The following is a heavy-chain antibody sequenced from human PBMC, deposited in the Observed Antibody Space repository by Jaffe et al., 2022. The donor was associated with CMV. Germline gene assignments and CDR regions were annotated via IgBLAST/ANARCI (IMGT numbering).Heavy chain of an antibody. CDR2: ISYDGSNK. Sequence: QVQLVESGGGVVQPGRSLRLSCAASGFTFSSYGMHWVRQAPGKGLEWVAVISYDGSNKYYADSVKGRFTISRDNSKNTLYLQMNSLRAEDTAVYYCAKSRGWDSSGYHDAFDIWGQGTMVTVSS. CDR3: AKSRGWDSSGYHDAFDI. V-gene: IGHV3-30*18. J-gene: IGHJ3*02. D-gene: IGHD3-22*01. CDR1: GFTFSSYG.